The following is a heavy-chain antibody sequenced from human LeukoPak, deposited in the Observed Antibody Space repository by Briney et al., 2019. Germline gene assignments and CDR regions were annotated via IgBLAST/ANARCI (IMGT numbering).Heavy chain of an antibody. CDR3: ARDDCSGGSCYFDY. V-gene: IGHV3-20*04. D-gene: IGHD2-15*01. CDR2: INCNGGST. J-gene: IGHJ4*02. Sequence: GGSLRLSCAASGFTFDDYGMSWVRQAPGKGLEWVSGINCNGGSTGYADSVKGLFTISRDNAKNSLYLLMNRLRAEDTALYYCARDDCSGGSCYFDYWGQGTLVTVSS. CDR1: GFTFDDYG.